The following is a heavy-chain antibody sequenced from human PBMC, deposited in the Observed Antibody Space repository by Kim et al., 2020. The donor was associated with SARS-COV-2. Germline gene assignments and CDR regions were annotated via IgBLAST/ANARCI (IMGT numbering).Heavy chain of an antibody. D-gene: IGHD3-9*01. V-gene: IGHV5-51*01. J-gene: IGHJ4*02. CDR2: IYPGDSDI. CDR3: ARSWSFDHSLTGHSFDS. CDR1: GYTFSNYW. Sequence: GESLKISCKGSGYTFSNYWIGWVRQMPGKGLEWMGIIYPGDSDIRYSPSFQGQVTISADKSISTAYLQWSNLKASDTAMYFCARSWSFDHSLTGHSFDSWGQGTLVSVSS.